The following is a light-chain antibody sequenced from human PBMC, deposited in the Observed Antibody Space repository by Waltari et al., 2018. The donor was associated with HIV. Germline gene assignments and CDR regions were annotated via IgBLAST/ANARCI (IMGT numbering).Light chain of an antibody. J-gene: IGKJ2*01. CDR3: LQSTTLPYT. CDR1: QNIGER. CDR2: FAS. V-gene: IGKV6-21*01. Sequence: IVLTQTPDFQSVTPRESVTITCRSSQNIGERLHWYQQNPDQSPNLLIKFASQAFSGGHSIFSCSGSGTEFTLTISSLEAEDAATYYCLQSTTLPYTFGQGTKLEIK.